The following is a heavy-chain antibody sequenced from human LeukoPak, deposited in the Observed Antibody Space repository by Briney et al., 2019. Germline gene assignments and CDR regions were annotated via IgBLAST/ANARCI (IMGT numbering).Heavy chain of an antibody. CDR3: ARGYSGF. J-gene: IGHJ4*02. CDR1: GFTFSNYW. CDR2: IKQDGSEK. Sequence: HPGGSLRLSCAASGFTFSNYWMSWVRQAPGKGLEWVANIKQDGSEKYYVDSVKGRFTISRDNAKNSLYLQMNSLRAEDTAVYYCARGYSGFWGQGTLVTVSS. V-gene: IGHV3-7*01. D-gene: IGHD5-12*01.